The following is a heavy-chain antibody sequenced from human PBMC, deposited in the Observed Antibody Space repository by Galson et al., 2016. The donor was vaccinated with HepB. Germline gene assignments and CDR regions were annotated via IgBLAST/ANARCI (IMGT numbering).Heavy chain of an antibody. D-gene: IGHD4-23*01. J-gene: IGHJ3*02. V-gene: IGHV4-59*01. CDR2: IYFSGTT. Sequence: ETLSLTCTVSGGSISPYFWSWIRRPPGKGLEWIAYIYFSGTTNYNPSLKSRVPLSLDMSKAQFSLKVTSVTAADSAVYYCARSYGGYAFDIWGQGTTVTVSS. CDR3: ARSYGGYAFDI. CDR1: GGSISPYF.